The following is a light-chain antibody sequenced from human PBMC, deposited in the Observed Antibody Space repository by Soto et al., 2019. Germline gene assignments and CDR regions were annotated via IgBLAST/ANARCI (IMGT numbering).Light chain of an antibody. CDR1: QTLNNW. Sequence: DIQMTQSPSTLSASVGDRVTITCRASQTLNNWLAWYQQKPGKAPKLLIYGASSLESGVPSRFSGSGSGADFTLTISSLQPDDFCTYYCQHYNSLPPPFGQGTKLDIK. CDR3: QHYNSLPPP. CDR2: GAS. V-gene: IGKV1-5*01. J-gene: IGKJ2*01.